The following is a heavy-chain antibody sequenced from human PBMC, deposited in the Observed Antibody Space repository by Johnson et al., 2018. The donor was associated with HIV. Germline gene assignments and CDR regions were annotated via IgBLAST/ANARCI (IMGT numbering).Heavy chain of an antibody. J-gene: IGHJ3*02. CDR1: GFTFSAYW. Sequence: VQLVESGGGLVQPGGSLRLSCAASGFTFSAYWMSWVRQAPGKGLEWVANIKQDGSEKYYVDSVKGRFTISRDNAKNSLYLQMNSLRAEDTAVYYCARCKTDSRSWCRILYAFDIWGQGTMVTVSS. CDR2: IKQDGSEK. D-gene: IGHD6-13*01. V-gene: IGHV3-7*05. CDR3: ARCKTDSRSWCRILYAFDI.